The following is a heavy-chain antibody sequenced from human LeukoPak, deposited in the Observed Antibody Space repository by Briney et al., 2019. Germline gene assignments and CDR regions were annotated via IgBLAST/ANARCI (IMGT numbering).Heavy chain of an antibody. D-gene: IGHD6-19*01. CDR1: GFTVSSNY. CDR2: IYSGGST. CDR3: ARTGGSGSPAYYFDY. Sequence: GGSLRLSCAASGFTVSSNYMSWVRQVPGKGLEWVSVIYSGGSTYYADSVKGRFTISRDNSKNTLYLQMNSLRAEDTAVYYCARTGGSGSPAYYFDYWGQGTLVTVSS. V-gene: IGHV3-66*01. J-gene: IGHJ4*02.